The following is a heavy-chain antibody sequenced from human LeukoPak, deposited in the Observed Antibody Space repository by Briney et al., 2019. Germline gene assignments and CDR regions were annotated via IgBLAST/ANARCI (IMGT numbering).Heavy chain of an antibody. CDR1: GYTLTSYA. J-gene: IGHJ4*02. CDR3: ARGDDFWSGYYSYYFDY. CDR2: INAGNGNT. V-gene: IGHV1-3*01. D-gene: IGHD3-3*01. Sequence: GASVKVSCKASGYTLTSYAMHWVRQAPGQRLEWMGWINAGNGNTKYSQKFQGRVTITRDTSASTAYMELSSLRSEDTAVYYCARGDDFWSGYYSYYFDYWGQGTLVTVSS.